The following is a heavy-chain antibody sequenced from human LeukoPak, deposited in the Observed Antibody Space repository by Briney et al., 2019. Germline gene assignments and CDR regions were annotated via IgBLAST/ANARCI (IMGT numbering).Heavy chain of an antibody. D-gene: IGHD2-2*01. J-gene: IGHJ4*02. Sequence: GGSLRLSCAASGFTFSSYWMSWVRQAPGKGLERVANIKQDGSEKYYVDSVKGRFTISRDNAKNSLYLQMNSLRAEDTAVYYCARGALTKYCSSTSCHLGFGFDYWGQGTLVTVSS. V-gene: IGHV3-7*01. CDR3: ARGALTKYCSSTSCHLGFGFDY. CDR2: IKQDGSEK. CDR1: GFTFSSYW.